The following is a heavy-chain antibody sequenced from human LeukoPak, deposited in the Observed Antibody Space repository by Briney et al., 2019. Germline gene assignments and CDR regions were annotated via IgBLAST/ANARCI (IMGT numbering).Heavy chain of an antibody. CDR3: ATPGAAAADFFDY. Sequence: PGGSLRLSCAASGFTFSSYWMSWVRQAPGKGLEWVANIKQDGSEKYYVGSVKGRFTISRDNAKNSLYLQMNSLRAEDTAVYYCATPGAAAADFFDYWGQGTLVTVSS. D-gene: IGHD6-13*01. J-gene: IGHJ4*02. CDR2: IKQDGSEK. V-gene: IGHV3-7*01. CDR1: GFTFSSYW.